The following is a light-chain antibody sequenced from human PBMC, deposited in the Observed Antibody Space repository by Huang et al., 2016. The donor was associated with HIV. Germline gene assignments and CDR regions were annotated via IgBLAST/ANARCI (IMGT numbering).Light chain of an antibody. Sequence: EIVLTQSPATLSLSPGERATLSCRASQSVYSYLAWYQHKSGQAPRLLIYDASNRATGIPARFSGSGSGTDFSLTISSLEPEDFAGYYCQQRLTWPSTFGQGTKVEIK. CDR3: QQRLTWPST. J-gene: IGKJ1*01. V-gene: IGKV3-11*01. CDR1: QSVYSY. CDR2: DAS.